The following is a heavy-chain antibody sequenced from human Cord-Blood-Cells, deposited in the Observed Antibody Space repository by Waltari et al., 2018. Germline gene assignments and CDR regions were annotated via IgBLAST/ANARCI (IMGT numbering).Heavy chain of an antibody. CDR2: IIPSVGTA. Sequence: QVQLVQSGAEVKKPGSSVKVSCKASGGTFSSYAISWVRQAPGQGLEWMGGIIPSVGTANYAQKFQGRVTITADESTSTAYMELSSLRSEDTAVYYCARERTLDILTGYYGAPLVGWGQGTLVTVSS. CDR3: ARERTLDILTGYYGAPLVG. J-gene: IGHJ4*02. D-gene: IGHD3-9*01. V-gene: IGHV1-69*01. CDR1: GGTFSSYA.